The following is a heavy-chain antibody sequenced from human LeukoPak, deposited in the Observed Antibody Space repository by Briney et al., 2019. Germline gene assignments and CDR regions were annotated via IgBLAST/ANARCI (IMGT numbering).Heavy chain of an antibody. CDR2: INPNSGGT. J-gene: IGHJ3*02. Sequence: ASVKVSCKASGYTFTGYYMHWVRQAPGQGLEWMGWINPNSGGTNYAQKFQGRVTMTRDTSISTAYMELSRLRSDDTAVYYCARPSGSYYLSTEAFDIWGQGTMVTVSS. D-gene: IGHD1-26*01. CDR3: ARPSGSYYLSTEAFDI. V-gene: IGHV1-2*02. CDR1: GYTFTGYY.